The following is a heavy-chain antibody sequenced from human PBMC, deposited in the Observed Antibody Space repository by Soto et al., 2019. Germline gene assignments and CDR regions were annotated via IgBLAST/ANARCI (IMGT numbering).Heavy chain of an antibody. J-gene: IGHJ4*02. V-gene: IGHV4-31*03. CDR1: GDSFGSGGYF. D-gene: IGHD2-21*02. Sequence: QVQLQESGPGLVKPSQTLSLTCTVSGDSFGSGGYFWSWIRQHPGKGLEWIGYSYYSGSTYYNPSLKSRVTISVDTSKNQFSLKLSSVTAADTAVYYCARDNSRGGDCFFDSWGQGTLVTVSS. CDR2: SYYSGST. CDR3: ARDNSRGGDCFFDS.